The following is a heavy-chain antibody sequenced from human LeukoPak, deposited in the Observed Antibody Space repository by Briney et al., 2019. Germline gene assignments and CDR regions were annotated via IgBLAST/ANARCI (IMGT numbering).Heavy chain of an antibody. Sequence: GGSLRLSCATSGFTFSSYAMSWVRQVPGKGLVWVSRTNSDGSGTGYADSVKGRFTISRDNAKDTLSLQMNSLRAEDTAVYYCARETVPGGLLYWGQGALVTVSS. CDR1: GFTFSSYA. CDR3: ARETVPGGLLY. V-gene: IGHV3-74*01. D-gene: IGHD6-19*01. J-gene: IGHJ4*02. CDR2: TNSDGSGT.